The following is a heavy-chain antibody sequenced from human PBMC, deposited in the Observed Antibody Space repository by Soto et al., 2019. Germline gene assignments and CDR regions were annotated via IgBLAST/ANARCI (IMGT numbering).Heavy chain of an antibody. CDR1: GFTFDDYA. V-gene: IGHV3-30-3*01. D-gene: IGHD1-26*01. CDR3: AGQWELNAFDI. CDR2: VSYDGSNK. Sequence: PGGSLRLSCAASGFTFDDYAMHWVRQAPGKGLEWVAVVSYDGSNKYYADSVKGRFTISRDNSKNTLYLQMNSLRAEDTAVYYCAGQWELNAFDIWGQGTMVTVSS. J-gene: IGHJ3*02.